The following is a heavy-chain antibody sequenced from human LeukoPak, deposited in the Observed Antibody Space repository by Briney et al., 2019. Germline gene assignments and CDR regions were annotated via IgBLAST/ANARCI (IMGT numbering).Heavy chain of an antibody. D-gene: IGHD3-22*01. V-gene: IGHV4-4*02. CDR3: ARRVHYDSSGYYYGGFYYYGMDV. Sequence: PSGTLSLTCAVSGGSISSENWWTWVRQPPGKGLEWIGEIYHSGNTNYNPSLRSRVTISVDKSKNQFSLKLSSVTAADTAVYYCARRVHYDSSGYYYGGFYYYGMDVWGQGTTVTVSS. CDR2: IYHSGNT. CDR1: GGSISSENW. J-gene: IGHJ6*02.